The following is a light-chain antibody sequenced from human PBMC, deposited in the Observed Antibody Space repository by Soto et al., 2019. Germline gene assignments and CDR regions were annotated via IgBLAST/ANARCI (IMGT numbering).Light chain of an antibody. CDR2: AAS. Sequence: DIQMTQSPSSLSASVGDRVTITCRASQSISTYLNWYQQKPGKAPKLLMHAASSLDRGVPSRFSGSGSGTDFTLTISSLQSEDFATYYCQQSYRTPRTFVQGTKVDIK. J-gene: IGKJ1*01. CDR1: QSISTY. V-gene: IGKV1-39*01. CDR3: QQSYRTPRT.